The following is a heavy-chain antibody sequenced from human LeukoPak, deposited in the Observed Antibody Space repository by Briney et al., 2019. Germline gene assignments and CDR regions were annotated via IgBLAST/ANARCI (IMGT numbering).Heavy chain of an antibody. J-gene: IGHJ4*02. V-gene: IGHV4-59*08. D-gene: IGHD3-9*01. CDR3: ARLPLDYDILTGYYDYFDY. Sequence: PSETLSLTCTVSGGSISSYCWSWIRQPPGKGLEWIGYIYYSGSTNYNPSLKSRVTISVDTSKNQFSLKLSSVTAADTAVYYCARLPLDYDILTGYYDYFDYWGQGTLVTVSS. CDR1: GGSISSYC. CDR2: IYYSGST.